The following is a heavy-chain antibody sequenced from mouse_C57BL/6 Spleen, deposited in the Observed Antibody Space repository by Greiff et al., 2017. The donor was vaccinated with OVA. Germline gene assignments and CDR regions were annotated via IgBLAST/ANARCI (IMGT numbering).Heavy chain of an antibody. D-gene: IGHD2-5*01. V-gene: IGHV1-81*01. CDR3: ARDDSNYSYYYAMDY. CDR2: IYPRSGNT. J-gene: IGHJ4*01. CDR1: GYTFTSYG. Sequence: QVQLQQSGAELARPGASVKLSCKASGYTFTSYGISWVKQRTGQGLEWIGEIYPRSGNTYYNEKFKGKATLTADKSSSTAYMELRSLTSEDSAVYFCARDDSNYSYYYAMDYWGQGTSVTVSS.